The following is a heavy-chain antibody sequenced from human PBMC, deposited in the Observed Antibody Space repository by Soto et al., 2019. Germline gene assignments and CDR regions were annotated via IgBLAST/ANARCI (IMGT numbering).Heavy chain of an antibody. CDR3: AREQRPVAVAGTNGVVGYGMDV. D-gene: IGHD6-19*01. J-gene: IGHJ6*02. CDR2: IWYDGSNK. CDR1: GFTFSSYG. V-gene: IGHV3-33*01. Sequence: QVQLVESGGGVVQPGRSLRLSCAASGFTFSSYGMHWVRQAPGKGLEWVAVIWYDGSNKYYADSVKGRFTISRDNSKNTLYLQMNSLRAEDTAVYYCAREQRPVAVAGTNGVVGYGMDVWGQGTTVTVSS.